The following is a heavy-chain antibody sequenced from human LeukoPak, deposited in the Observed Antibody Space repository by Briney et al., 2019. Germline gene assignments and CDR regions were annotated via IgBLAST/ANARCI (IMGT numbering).Heavy chain of an antibody. CDR2: ISGSGGST. J-gene: IGHJ4*02. Sequence: GGSLRLSCAASGFTFSSFALSWVRQAPGKGLEWVSAISGSGGSTYYADSVKGRFTISRDNSKNTLYLQMNSLRAEDTAVYYCAKLPVPRIAVAGPGHWGQGTLVTVSS. V-gene: IGHV3-23*01. CDR3: AKLPVPRIAVAGPGH. CDR1: GFTFSSFA. D-gene: IGHD6-19*01.